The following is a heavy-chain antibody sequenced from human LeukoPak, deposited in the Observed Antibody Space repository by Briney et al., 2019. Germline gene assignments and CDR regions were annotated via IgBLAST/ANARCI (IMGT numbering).Heavy chain of an antibody. CDR2: IYYSGST. J-gene: IGHJ3*02. CDR3: ARTYSSGWYAGAFDI. D-gene: IGHD6-19*01. Sequence: PSETLSLTCTVSGGSISSYYWSWIRQPPGEGLEWIGYIYYSGSTNYNPSLKSRVTISVDTSKNQFSLKLSSVTAADTAVYYCARTYSSGWYAGAFDIWGQGTMVTVSS. CDR1: GGSISSYY. V-gene: IGHV4-59*08.